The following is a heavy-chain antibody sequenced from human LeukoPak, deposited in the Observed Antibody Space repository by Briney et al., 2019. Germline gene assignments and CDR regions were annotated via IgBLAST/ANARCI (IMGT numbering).Heavy chain of an antibody. CDR3: ARDGNIVANRAPYYFHY. V-gene: IGHV1-69*13. Sequence: SVKVSCKASGGTFSSYAISCVRQAPGQGLGWMGGIIPIFGTANYAQKFQGRVTITADESTSTAYMELSSLRSEDTAVYYCARDGNIVANRAPYYFHYWGQGALVTVSS. CDR1: GGTFSSYA. D-gene: IGHD5-12*01. J-gene: IGHJ4*02. CDR2: IIPIFGTA.